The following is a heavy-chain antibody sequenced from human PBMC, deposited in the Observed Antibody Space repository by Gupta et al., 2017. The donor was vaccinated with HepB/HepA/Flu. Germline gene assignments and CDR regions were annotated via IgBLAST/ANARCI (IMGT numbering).Heavy chain of an antibody. D-gene: IGHD6-13*01. CDR2: IGLDGSEK. Sequence: EVQMVESGGGLVQPGGSLRVSCAASGFTFSNFWMIWFRQAPGKGLEWVANIGLDGSEKNYVDSVKGRFTISRDNTKNLLFLKMNSLRVEDTAVYYCARGITTAAGVDYWGQGTLVIVSS. CDR1: GFTFSNFW. CDR3: ARGITTAAGVDY. J-gene: IGHJ4*02. V-gene: IGHV3-7*01.